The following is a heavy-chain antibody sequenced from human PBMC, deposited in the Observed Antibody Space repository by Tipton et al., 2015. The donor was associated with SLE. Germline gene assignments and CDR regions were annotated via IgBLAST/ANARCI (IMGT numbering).Heavy chain of an antibody. D-gene: IGHD2-2*02. V-gene: IGHV1-18*01. J-gene: IGHJ6*02. CDR1: GYTFTSYG. CDR3: ASGDIVVVPAAIRDYYYYGMDV. CDR2: ISAYNGNT. Sequence: QLVQSGAEVKKPGASVKVSCKASGYTFTSYGISWVRQAPGQGLEWMGWISAYNGNTNYAQKLQGRVTMTTDTSTSTAYMELRSLRSDDTAVYYCASGDIVVVPAAIRDYYYYGMDVWGQGTTVTVSS.